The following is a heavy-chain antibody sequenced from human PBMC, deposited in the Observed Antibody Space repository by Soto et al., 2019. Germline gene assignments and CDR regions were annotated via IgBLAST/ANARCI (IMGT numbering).Heavy chain of an antibody. J-gene: IGHJ6*02. D-gene: IGHD3-3*01. Sequence: PSETLSLTCTVSGGSISSYYWSWIRQPPGKGLEWIGNIYYSGTPNYNPSLKSRVTISVDTSKNQFSLKLSSVTAADTAVYYCARHAYDFWSGHPNPRYYYGMDVWGQGTTVTVS. V-gene: IGHV4-59*01. CDR2: IYYSGTP. CDR1: GGSISSYY. CDR3: ARHAYDFWSGHPNPRYYYGMDV.